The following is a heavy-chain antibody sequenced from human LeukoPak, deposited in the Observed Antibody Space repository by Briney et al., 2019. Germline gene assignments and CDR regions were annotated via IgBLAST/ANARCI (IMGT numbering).Heavy chain of an antibody. CDR2: INSDGSSA. D-gene: IGHD1-26*01. J-gene: IGHJ4*02. CDR3: ARGDYGGATTDFDY. CDR1: GFTFSNYW. Sequence: GGSLRLSCAASGFTFSNYWMHWVRQGPGKGLVWVSRINSDGSSATYADSVKGRFTISRDNAKKTLYLQMNSLRAEDTAVYYCARGDYGGATTDFDYWGQGTLVTVSS. V-gene: IGHV3-74*01.